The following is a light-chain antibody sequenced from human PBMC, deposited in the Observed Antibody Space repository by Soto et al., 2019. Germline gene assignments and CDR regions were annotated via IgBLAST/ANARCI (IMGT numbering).Light chain of an antibody. CDR3: QQYGNSPFT. CDR2: GAS. CDR1: QSVSSSY. J-gene: IGKJ3*01. Sequence: EIVLTQSPGTLSLSPGERATLSCRASQSVSSSYLAWYQQKPGQAPRLLIYGASTRATGSPDRFSGGGSGTDFTLTISRLEPEDFAVYYCQQYGNSPFTFGPGIKVDIK. V-gene: IGKV3-20*01.